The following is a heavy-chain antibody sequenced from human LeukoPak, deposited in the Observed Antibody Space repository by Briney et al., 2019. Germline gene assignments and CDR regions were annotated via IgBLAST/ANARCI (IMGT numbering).Heavy chain of an antibody. CDR2: IRYDGSNK. D-gene: IGHD3-16*02. CDR1: GFTFSSYG. V-gene: IGHV3-30*02. J-gene: IGHJ4*02. Sequence: GGSLRPSCAASGFTFSSYGMHWVRQAPGKGLEWVAFIRYDGSNKYYADSVKGRFTISRDNAKNSLYLQMNSLRAEDTAVYYCARDTMITFGGVIGLDYWGQGTLVTVSS. CDR3: ARDTMITFGGVIGLDY.